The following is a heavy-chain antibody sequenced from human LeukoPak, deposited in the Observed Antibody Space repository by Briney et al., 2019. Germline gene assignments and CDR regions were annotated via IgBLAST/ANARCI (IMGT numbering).Heavy chain of an antibody. CDR3: ARGGYYSTWFDP. D-gene: IGHD3-22*01. Sequence: PSETLSLTCTVSGGSISSYYWSWIRQPPGKGLEWIGYIYYSGSTNYNPSLKSRVTISVDTSKNQFSLKLSSVTAADTAVYYCARGGYYSTWFDPWGQGTLVTVSS. CDR2: IYYSGST. CDR1: GGSISSYY. V-gene: IGHV4-59*01. J-gene: IGHJ5*02.